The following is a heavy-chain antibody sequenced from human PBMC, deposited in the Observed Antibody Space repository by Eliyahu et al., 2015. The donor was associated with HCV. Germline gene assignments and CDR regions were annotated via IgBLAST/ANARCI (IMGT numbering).Heavy chain of an antibody. CDR2: INHSGST. Sequence: QVQLQQWGAGLLKPSETLSLTCAVYGGSFSGYYWSWIRQPPGKGLEWIGEINHSGSTNYNPSLQSRVTLSVDTSKNQFSLKLSSVTAADTAVYYCARGSSPPELVAAAGSVHFDYWGQGTLVTVSS. V-gene: IGHV4-34*01. CDR1: GGSFSGYY. J-gene: IGHJ4*02. D-gene: IGHD6-13*01. CDR3: ARGSSPPELVAAAGSVHFDY.